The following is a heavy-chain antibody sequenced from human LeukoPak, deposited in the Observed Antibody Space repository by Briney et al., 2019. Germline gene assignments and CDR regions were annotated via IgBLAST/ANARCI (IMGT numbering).Heavy chain of an antibody. CDR2: INHSGST. V-gene: IGHV4-34*01. CDR1: GGSFSGYY. CDR3: ARVKLRLGYSDY. Sequence: SETLSLTCAVYGGSFSGYYWSWIRQPPGKGLEWIGEINHSGSTNYNPSLKSRVTISVDTSKNQFSLKLSSVTAADTAVYYCARVKLRLGYSDYWGQGTLATVSS. J-gene: IGHJ4*02. D-gene: IGHD3-16*01.